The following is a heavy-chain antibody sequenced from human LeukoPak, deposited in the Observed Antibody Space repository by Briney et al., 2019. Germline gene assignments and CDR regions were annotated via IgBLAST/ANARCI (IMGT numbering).Heavy chain of an antibody. V-gene: IGHV4-59*12. CDR3: ARVGDDYGDYYFDY. Sequence: SETLSLTCTVSGGSISSYYWSWIRQPPGKGLEWIGYIYYSGSTYYNPSLKSRVTISVDTSKNQFSLKLSSVTAADTAVYYCARVGDDYGDYYFDYWGQGTLVTVSS. CDR1: GGSISSYY. D-gene: IGHD4-17*01. J-gene: IGHJ4*02. CDR2: IYYSGST.